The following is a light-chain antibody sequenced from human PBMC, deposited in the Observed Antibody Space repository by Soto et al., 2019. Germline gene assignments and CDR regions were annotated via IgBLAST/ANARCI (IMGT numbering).Light chain of an antibody. V-gene: IGLV2-14*01. J-gene: IGLJ2*01. CDR3: SSYTSASTPLV. Sequence: VLTEPGRVGESRGQWITISCTGTGSDVGGYNYVSWYQQHPGEAPKVMIYDVSNRPSGVSNRFSGSKSGNTASLTISGLQAEDEADYYCSSYTSASTPLVFGGGTKVTVL. CDR2: DVS. CDR1: GSDVGGYNY.